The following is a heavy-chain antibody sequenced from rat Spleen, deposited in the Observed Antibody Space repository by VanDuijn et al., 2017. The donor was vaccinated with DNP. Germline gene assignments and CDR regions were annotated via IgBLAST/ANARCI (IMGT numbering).Heavy chain of an antibody. Sequence: EVQLVESGGDLVQPGRSLKLSCKVSGFTFNNYWMAWIRQVPGKGLEWIASIASSGGNTFYLDSVKGRFTVSRDNSRNALYLQMNNLKEEDTAIYYCAGYSWGQGVMVTVSS. CDR1: GFTFNNYW. CDR2: IASSGGNT. V-gene: IGHV5-31*01. J-gene: IGHJ2*01. D-gene: IGHD1-12*03. CDR3: AGYS.